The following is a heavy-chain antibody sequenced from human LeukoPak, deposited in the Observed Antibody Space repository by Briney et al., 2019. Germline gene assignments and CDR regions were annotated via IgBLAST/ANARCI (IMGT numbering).Heavy chain of an antibody. CDR2: ILNSGRT. Sequence: PSDTLTLTCTVSGVSISSYYRSWIRQPPGKGLEMIGYILNSGRTNYNPSLSSRLTMSVGTSKNQFSLNLSSLTAADTAVYYCAGRQHIVAVTATRGSFDMWGRGTMVTVSS. CDR3: AGRQHIVAVTATRGSFDM. CDR1: GVSISSYY. J-gene: IGHJ3*02. D-gene: IGHD2-21*02. V-gene: IGHV4-59*03.